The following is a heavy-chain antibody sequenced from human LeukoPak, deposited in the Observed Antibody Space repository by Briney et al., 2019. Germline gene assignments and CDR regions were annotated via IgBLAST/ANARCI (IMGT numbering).Heavy chain of an antibody. Sequence: GGSLRLSCAASGFTFSRFGMHWVRQAPGKGLECVAVIWFDGSNKYYGDSVKGRFTISRDNSKNTVYLQMNSLGAGDTAVYYCARACGASCYAVDYYNYGMDVWGQGTTVTVSS. CDR1: GFTFSRFG. J-gene: IGHJ6*02. CDR2: IWFDGSNK. D-gene: IGHD2-15*01. V-gene: IGHV3-33*01. CDR3: ARACGASCYAVDYYNYGMDV.